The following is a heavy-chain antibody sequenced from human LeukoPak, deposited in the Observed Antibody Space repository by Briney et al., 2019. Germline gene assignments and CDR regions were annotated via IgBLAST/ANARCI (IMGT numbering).Heavy chain of an antibody. CDR3: ARSAHYSQFDY. J-gene: IGHJ4*02. CDR1: GGSISSYY. D-gene: IGHD3-22*01. CDR2: IYYSGST. Sequence: SETLSLTCTVSGGSISSYYRSWIRQPPGKGLEWIGYIYYSGSTNYNPSLKSRVTISVDTSKNQFSLKLRSVTAADTAVYYCARSAHYSQFDYWGQGTLVTVSS. V-gene: IGHV4-59*01.